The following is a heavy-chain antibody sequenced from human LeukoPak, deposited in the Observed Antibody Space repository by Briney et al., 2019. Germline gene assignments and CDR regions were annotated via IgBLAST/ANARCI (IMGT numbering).Heavy chain of an antibody. Sequence: SQTLSLTCAISGDSVSNKNTAWNWIRQSPSRGLEWLGRTYYRSKWHNTYAASVKSRITINPDTSKNQFSLQLNSVTPEDTAVYYCARDHPTLGDSFDYWGQGTLVTVSS. J-gene: IGHJ4*02. CDR1: GDSVSNKNTA. V-gene: IGHV6-1*01. CDR2: TYYRSKWHN. D-gene: IGHD5/OR15-5a*01. CDR3: ARDHPTLGDSFDY.